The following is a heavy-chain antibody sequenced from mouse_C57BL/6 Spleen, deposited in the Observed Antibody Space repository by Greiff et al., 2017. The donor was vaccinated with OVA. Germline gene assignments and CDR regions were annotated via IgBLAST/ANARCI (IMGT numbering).Heavy chain of an antibody. V-gene: IGHV1-39*01. CDR2: INPNYGTT. CDR3: ARIYYYGSSSYAMDY. Sequence: VQLKESGPELVKPGASVKISCKASGYSFTDYNMNWVKQSNGKSLEWIGVINPNYGTTSYNQKFKGKATLTVDQSSSTAYMQLNSLTSEDSAVYYCARIYYYGSSSYAMDYWGQGTSVTVSS. D-gene: IGHD1-1*01. J-gene: IGHJ4*01. CDR1: GYSFTDYN.